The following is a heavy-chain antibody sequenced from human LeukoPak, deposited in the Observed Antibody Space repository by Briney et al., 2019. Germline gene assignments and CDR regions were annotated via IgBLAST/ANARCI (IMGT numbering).Heavy chain of an antibody. Sequence: GGSLRLSCAASGFTFSSYGMHWVRQAPGKGLEWVAAIWYDGSNKYYADSVKGRFTISRDNSKNTLYLQMNSLRAEDTAVYYCARGPNSIVVVPAAIGYYGMDVWGQGTTVTVSS. CDR1: GFTFSSYG. CDR3: ARGPNSIVVVPAAIGYYGMDV. D-gene: IGHD2-2*01. J-gene: IGHJ6*02. CDR2: IWYDGSNK. V-gene: IGHV3-33*01.